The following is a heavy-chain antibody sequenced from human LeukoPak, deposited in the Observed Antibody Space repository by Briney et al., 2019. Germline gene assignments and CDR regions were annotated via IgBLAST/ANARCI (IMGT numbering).Heavy chain of an antibody. CDR3: ARGGYFDY. Sequence: GGSLRLSCAASGFTFSSYSMNWVRQAPGKGLEWVSSISSSSGYIYYADSVKGRFTVSRDNAKNSLFLQMNSLKAEDTAVYYCARGGYFDYWGQETLVTVSS. V-gene: IGHV3-21*01. CDR2: ISSSSGYI. CDR1: GFTFSSYS. J-gene: IGHJ4*02.